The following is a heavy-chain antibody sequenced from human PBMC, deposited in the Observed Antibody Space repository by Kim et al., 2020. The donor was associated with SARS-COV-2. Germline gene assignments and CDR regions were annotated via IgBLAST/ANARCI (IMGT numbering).Heavy chain of an antibody. J-gene: IGHJ4*02. CDR1: GFTFSSYA. Sequence: GGSLRLSCAASGFTFSSYAMSWVRQAPGKGLEWVSVIYSGGSSTYYADSVKGRFTISRDNSKNTLYLQMNSLRAEDTAVYYCAKGYSSSWYAFPNPSAKQADYDYWGQGTLVTVSS. CDR3: AKGYSSSWYAFPNPSAKQADYDY. D-gene: IGHD6-13*01. CDR2: IYSGGSST. V-gene: IGHV3-23*03.